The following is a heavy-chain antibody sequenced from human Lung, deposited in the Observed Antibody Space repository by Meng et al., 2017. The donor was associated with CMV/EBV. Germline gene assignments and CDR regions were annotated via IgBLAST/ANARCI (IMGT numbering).Heavy chain of an antibody. CDR2: IKEDASDK. D-gene: IGHD6-25*01. CDR3: ARDRAANSFDP. J-gene: IGHJ5*02. CDR1: GFTFINYW. V-gene: IGHV3-7*01. Sequence: GGSXRLXCAASGFTFINYWMSWVRQAPGKGLEWVANIKEDASDKYYVDSVKGRFTISRDNAKNSLYLQMNSLRAEDTAVYYCARDRAANSFDPWGQGTLVTVSS.